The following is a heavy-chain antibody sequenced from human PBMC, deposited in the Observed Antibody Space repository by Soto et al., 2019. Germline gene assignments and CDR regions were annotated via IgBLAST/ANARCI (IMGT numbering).Heavy chain of an antibody. CDR3: ARAYSSSFDY. D-gene: IGHD6-6*01. Sequence: SETLSLTCTASGGTISSYYWSWIRQPPGKGLEWIGYIYYSGSTNYNPSLKSRVTISVDTSKNQFSLKLSSVTAADTAVYYCARAYSSSFDYWGQGTLVTVSS. V-gene: IGHV4-59*01. J-gene: IGHJ4*02. CDR2: IYYSGST. CDR1: GGTISSYY.